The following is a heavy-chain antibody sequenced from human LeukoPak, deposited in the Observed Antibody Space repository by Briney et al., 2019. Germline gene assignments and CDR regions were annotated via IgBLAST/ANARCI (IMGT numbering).Heavy chain of an antibody. Sequence: GGSLRLSCAASGFTFSSYWMTWVRQAPGRGLKWVANIKQDGSERNYVDSVKGRFTISRDNAKNSLYLQMNTLRDEDTAVYYCATGAGCGYWGQGTLVTVSS. CDR1: GFTFSSYW. V-gene: IGHV3-7*03. D-gene: IGHD6-19*01. CDR3: ATGAGCGY. J-gene: IGHJ4*02. CDR2: IKQDGSER.